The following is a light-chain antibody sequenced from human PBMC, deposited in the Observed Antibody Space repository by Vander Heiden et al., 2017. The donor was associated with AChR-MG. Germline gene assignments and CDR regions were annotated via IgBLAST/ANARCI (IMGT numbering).Light chain of an antibody. CDR3: CSYAGSSRV. Sequence: QSALTQPRSVSGSPGPSVPISCTGTSSDVGGYNYVSWYQQHPGKAPKLMIYDVSKRPSGVPDRFSGSKSGNTASLTISGLQAEDEADYYCCSYAGSSRVFGGGTKLTVL. V-gene: IGLV2-11*01. J-gene: IGLJ2*01. CDR2: DVS. CDR1: SSDVGGYNY.